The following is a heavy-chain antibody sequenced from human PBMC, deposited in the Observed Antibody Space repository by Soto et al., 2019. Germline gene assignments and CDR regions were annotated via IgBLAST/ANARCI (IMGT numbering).Heavy chain of an antibody. Sequence: ETLSLTCTVSGGSISSYYWSWIRQPPGKGLEWIGYIYYSGSTNYNPSLKSRVTISVDTSKNQFSLKLSSVTAADTAVYYCAREVWLNDYYYGMDVWGQGTTVTSP. D-gene: IGHD3-9*01. CDR2: IYYSGST. CDR3: AREVWLNDYYYGMDV. J-gene: IGHJ6*02. V-gene: IGHV4-59*01. CDR1: GGSISSYY.